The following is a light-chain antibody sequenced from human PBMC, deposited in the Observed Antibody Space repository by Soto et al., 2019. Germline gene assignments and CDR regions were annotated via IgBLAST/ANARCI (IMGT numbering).Light chain of an antibody. CDR2: EVS. CDR3: CSCAGSNNFVV. V-gene: IGLV2-8*01. Sequence: QSVLTQPPSASGSPGQSVTISCTGTSSDVGGYNYVSWYQQHPGKAPKLMIYEVSKRPSGVPDRLSGSKSGNTASLTVSGLQAEDEADYDCCSCAGSNNFVVFGGGTKLPVL. CDR1: SSDVGGYNY. J-gene: IGLJ2*01.